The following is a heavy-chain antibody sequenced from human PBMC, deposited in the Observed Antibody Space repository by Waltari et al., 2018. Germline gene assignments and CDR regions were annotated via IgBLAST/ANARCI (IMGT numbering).Heavy chain of an antibody. CDR1: GGSISSSSYY. J-gene: IGHJ6*03. CDR2: IYYSGGT. D-gene: IGHD3-10*01. CDR3: ARSRDYYGSGSYPLRYYYMDV. V-gene: IGHV4-39*07. Sequence: QLQLQESGPGLVKPSETLSLTCTVSGGSISSSSYYWGWIRQPPGKGLEWIGSIYYSGGTYSNPSLKSRVTISVDTSKNQFSLKLSSVTAADTAVYYCARSRDYYGSGSYPLRYYYMDVWGKGTTVTVSS.